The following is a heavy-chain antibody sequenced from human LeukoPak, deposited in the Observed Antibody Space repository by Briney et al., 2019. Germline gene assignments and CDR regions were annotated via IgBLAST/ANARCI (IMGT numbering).Heavy chain of an antibody. J-gene: IGHJ4*02. CDR1: GYTFTSYD. CDR2: MNPKSGNT. Sequence: APVKVSCKASGYTFTSYDINWGRQAPGQGGEWMGWMNPKSGNTDYAQKFQGRVTMTCNTSTSTPYMELSGLRSEDTAVYYCARAQYSGYDDDYWGQGTLVTVSS. D-gene: IGHD5-12*01. CDR3: ARAQYSGYDDDY. V-gene: IGHV1-8*01.